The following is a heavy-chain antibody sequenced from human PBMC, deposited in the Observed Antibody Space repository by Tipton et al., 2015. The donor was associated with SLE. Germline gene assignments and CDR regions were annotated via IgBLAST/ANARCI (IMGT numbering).Heavy chain of an antibody. CDR2: IDYSGST. J-gene: IGHJ6*03. Sequence: LRLSCTVSGGSISSYYWSWIRQPPGKGLEWIGYIDYSGSTNYNPSLKSRVTISVDTSKNQFSLKLSSVTAADTAVYYCARDLRRSSSPGYYYYYYMDVWGKGTTVTVSS. CDR3: ARDLRRSSSPGYYYYYYMDV. CDR1: GGSISSYY. V-gene: IGHV4-59*01. D-gene: IGHD6-6*01.